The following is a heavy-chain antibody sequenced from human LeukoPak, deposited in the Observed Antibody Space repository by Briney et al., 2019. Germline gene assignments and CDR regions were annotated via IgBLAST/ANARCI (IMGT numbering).Heavy chain of an antibody. CDR2: IDPYTGNT. CDR1: GYNFVGYY. D-gene: IGHD5-12*01. Sequence: ASVKVSCKASGYNFVGYYLHWVRQAPGQGLEWMAWIDPYTGNTHYAQRFQGRITVTRDTSLSTTYMELNWLTSDDTALYYCAREYSASEHWGQGTLVTVSS. CDR3: AREYSASEH. V-gene: IGHV1-2*02. J-gene: IGHJ1*01.